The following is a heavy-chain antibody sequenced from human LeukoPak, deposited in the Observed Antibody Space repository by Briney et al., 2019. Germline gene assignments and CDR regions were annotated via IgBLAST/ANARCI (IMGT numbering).Heavy chain of an antibody. Sequence: SVKVSCKASGGTFSSYAISWVRQAPGQGLEWMGGIIPIFGTANYARKFQGRVTITADESTSTAYMELSSLRSEDTAVYYCARDRGSGWFYYYYMDVWGKGTTVTVSS. V-gene: IGHV1-69*13. J-gene: IGHJ6*03. CDR1: GGTFSSYA. CDR3: ARDRGSGWFYYYYMDV. D-gene: IGHD6-19*01. CDR2: IIPIFGTA.